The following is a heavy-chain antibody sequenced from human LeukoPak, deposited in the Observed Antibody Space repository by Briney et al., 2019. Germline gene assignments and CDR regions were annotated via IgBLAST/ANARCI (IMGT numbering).Heavy chain of an antibody. J-gene: IGHJ5*02. D-gene: IGHD3-16*01. CDR2: INHSGST. V-gene: IGHV4-34*01. CDR3: ARGAVTLYNWFDP. CDR1: GGSFSGYY. Sequence: SETLSLTCAVYGGSFSGYYWSWIRQPPGKGLEWIGEINHSGSTNYNPSLKSRVTISVDTSKNQFSLKLSSVTAADTAVYYCARGAVTLYNWFDPWGQGTLVTVSS.